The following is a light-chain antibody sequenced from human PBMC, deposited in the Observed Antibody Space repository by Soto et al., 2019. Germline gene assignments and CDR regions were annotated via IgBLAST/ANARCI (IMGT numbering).Light chain of an antibody. Sequence: EIVLTQSPGTLSLSPGERATLSCRASQSVISSYLAWYQQKPGQAPSLLIYGASSRATGIPDRFSGRGSGTDFTLSISRLEPEDVALYYCQQYGESPFTFGQGTKVEI. V-gene: IGKV3-20*01. CDR1: QSVISSY. J-gene: IGKJ1*01. CDR3: QQYGESPFT. CDR2: GAS.